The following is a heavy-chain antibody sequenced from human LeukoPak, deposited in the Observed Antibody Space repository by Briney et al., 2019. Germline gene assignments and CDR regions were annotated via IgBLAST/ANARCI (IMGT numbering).Heavy chain of an antibody. D-gene: IGHD3-22*01. V-gene: IGHV1-18*01. CDR2: ISAYNGNT. CDR1: RYTFTSYG. Sequence: ASVKVSCKASRYTFTSYGISWVRQAPGQGLEWMGWISAYNGNTNYAQKLQGRLTMTTDTSTSTAYMELRSLRSDDTAVYYCARDPHPYYDSSGYLRPRDYWGQGTLVTVS. J-gene: IGHJ4*02. CDR3: ARDPHPYYDSSGYLRPRDY.